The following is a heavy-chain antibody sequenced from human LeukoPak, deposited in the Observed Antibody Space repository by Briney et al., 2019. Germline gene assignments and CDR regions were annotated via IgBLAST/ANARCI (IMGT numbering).Heavy chain of an antibody. J-gene: IGHJ3*02. CDR2: ISAYNGNT. D-gene: IGHD3-22*01. CDR1: GYTFTSYG. V-gene: IGHV1-18*01. CDR3: ARDFVPSFRYDSSGQGAFDI. Sequence: GASVKVSCKASGYTFTSYGISWVRQAPGQGLEWMGWISAYNGNTNYAQKLQGRVTMTTDTSKSTAYMELRSLRSDDTAVYYCARDFVPSFRYDSSGQGAFDIWGQGTMVTVSS.